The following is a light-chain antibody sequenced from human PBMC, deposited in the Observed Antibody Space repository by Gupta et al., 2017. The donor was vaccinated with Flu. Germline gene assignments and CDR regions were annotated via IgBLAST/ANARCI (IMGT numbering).Light chain of an antibody. Sequence: EIVMTQSPATLSVSSGERATLSCRASQSVSSNLAWYQQKPGQAPRLLIYGASTRATGIPARFSGSGSGTEFTLTISSLQSEDCAVYYCQQYNNWPPTFGQGTKVEIK. J-gene: IGKJ1*01. CDR3: QQYNNWPPT. CDR2: GAS. V-gene: IGKV3-15*01. CDR1: QSVSSN.